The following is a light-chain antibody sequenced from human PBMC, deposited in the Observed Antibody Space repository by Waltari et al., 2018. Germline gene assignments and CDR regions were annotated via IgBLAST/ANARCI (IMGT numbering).Light chain of an antibody. CDR2: EVS. Sequence: QSALTQPASVSGSPGQSITISCTGTSADVGGYNYVSWYQQYPGKAPQLMIYEVSFRPSGISIRFSGSKSGNTATLTISGLQAEDEADYYCSSKTSASGVFGTGTTVTVL. CDR3: SSKTSASGV. J-gene: IGLJ1*01. V-gene: IGLV2-14*01. CDR1: SADVGGYNY.